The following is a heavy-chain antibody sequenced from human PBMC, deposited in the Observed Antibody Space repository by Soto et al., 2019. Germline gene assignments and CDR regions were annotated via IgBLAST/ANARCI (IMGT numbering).Heavy chain of an antibody. CDR1: GFTFSNVW. V-gene: IGHV3-15*07. J-gene: IGHJ4*02. Sequence: EVQLVESGGGLVKPGGSLRLSCAASGFTFSNVWMNWVRQAPGKGLEWVGRIKSQTDGGTTEYAAPVKGRFTISRDDSKDTLFLQMDSLKTEDTAVYYCTPRSLTMTTARFDLWGQGTLVTVSS. CDR3: TPRSLTMTTARFDL. D-gene: IGHD4-17*01. CDR2: IKSQTDGGTT.